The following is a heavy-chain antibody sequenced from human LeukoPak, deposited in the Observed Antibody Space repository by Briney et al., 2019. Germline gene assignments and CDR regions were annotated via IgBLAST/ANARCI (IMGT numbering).Heavy chain of an antibody. Sequence: SETLSLTCTVSGGSISSYYWSWIRQPPGKGLEWIGYIYYSGSTNYNPSLKSRVTISVDTSKNQFSLKLSSVTAADTAVYCCARGHGRGYSYGPDIWFDPWGQGTLVTVSS. V-gene: IGHV4-59*01. CDR3: ARGHGRGYSYGPDIWFDP. D-gene: IGHD5-18*01. CDR2: IYYSGST. J-gene: IGHJ5*02. CDR1: GGSISSYY.